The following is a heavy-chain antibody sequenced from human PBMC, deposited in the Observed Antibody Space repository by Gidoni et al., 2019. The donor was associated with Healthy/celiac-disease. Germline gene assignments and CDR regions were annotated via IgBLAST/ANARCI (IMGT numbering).Heavy chain of an antibody. V-gene: IGHV2-26*01. D-gene: IGHD6-19*01. J-gene: IGHJ4*02. CDR2: IVSNDET. Sequence: QVTFKESGPVLVKPTETLTLTCTVPGFSLSNARMGVSWIRQPPGKALEWLAHIVSNDETPYSTSLESRLTTSKNTSKSRVVLTKTDIDPVDTATYYCARIPPHSSERRYFDYWGQRALVTVSS. CDR1: GFSLSNARMG. CDR3: ARIPPHSSERRYFDY.